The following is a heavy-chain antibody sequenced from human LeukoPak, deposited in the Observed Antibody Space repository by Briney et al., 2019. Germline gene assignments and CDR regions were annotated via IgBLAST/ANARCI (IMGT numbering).Heavy chain of an antibody. V-gene: IGHV4-34*01. CDR2: INHSGST. CDR3: ARGPNGSGIVRWWPFDY. CDR1: GGSFSGYY. J-gene: IGHJ4*02. D-gene: IGHD3-10*01. Sequence: SETLSLTCAVYGGSFSGYYWSWIRQPPGKGLEWIGEINHSGSTNYNPSLKSRVTISVDTSKNQFSLKLSSVTAADTAVYYCARGPNGSGIVRWWPFDYWGQGTLVTVSS.